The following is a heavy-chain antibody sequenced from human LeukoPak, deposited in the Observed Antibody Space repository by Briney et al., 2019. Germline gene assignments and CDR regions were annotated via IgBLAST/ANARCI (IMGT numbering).Heavy chain of an antibody. CDR2: INPNSGDT. Sequence: ASVNVSCKASGYTFTGYYMHWVRQAPGQGLEWMGWINPNSGDTNYAQKFQGRVTMTRDTSISTAYMELSRLRSDDTAVYYCARSNGVEMATIWGSFIDYWGQGTLVTVSS. J-gene: IGHJ4*02. CDR1: GYTFTGYY. V-gene: IGHV1-2*02. D-gene: IGHD5-24*01. CDR3: ARSNGVEMATIWGSFIDY.